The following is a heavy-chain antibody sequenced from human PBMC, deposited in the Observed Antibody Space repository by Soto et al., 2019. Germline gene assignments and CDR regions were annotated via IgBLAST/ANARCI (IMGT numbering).Heavy chain of an antibody. CDR1: GFTFSSYS. Sequence: EVQLVESGGGLVQPGGSLRLSCAASGFTFSSYSMNWVRQAPGKGLEWVSYISSSSSTIYYADSVKGRFTISRDNAKNSLYLQMNSLRAEDTAVYYCARGDDYVLVYWGQGALVTVSS. V-gene: IGHV3-48*01. CDR3: ARGDDYVLVY. CDR2: ISSSSSTI. J-gene: IGHJ4*02. D-gene: IGHD3-10*02.